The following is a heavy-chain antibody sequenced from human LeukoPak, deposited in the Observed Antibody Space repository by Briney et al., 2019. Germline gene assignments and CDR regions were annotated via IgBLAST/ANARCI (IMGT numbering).Heavy chain of an antibody. CDR3: AKDLLQTFFFDSSGYYSDAFGM. CDR1: GFTVSSYY. D-gene: IGHD3-22*01. CDR2: ISGSGDNT. Sequence: PGGSLRLSCAASGFTVSSYYMSWVRQAPGKGLEWVSTISGSGDNTYYADSVKGRFTISRDNSKNTLSLHMNTLRAEDTAVYYCAKDLLQTFFFDSSGYYSDAFGMWGQGTMVTVSP. V-gene: IGHV3-23*01. J-gene: IGHJ3*02.